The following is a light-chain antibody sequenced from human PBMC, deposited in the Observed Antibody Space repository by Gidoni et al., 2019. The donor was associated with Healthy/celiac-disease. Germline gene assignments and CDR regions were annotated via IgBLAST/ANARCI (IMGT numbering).Light chain of an antibody. CDR1: SSNIGSNY. V-gene: IGLV1-47*01. CDR2: RNN. Sequence: QSVLTQPPSASGTPGQRVTISCSGSSSNIGSNYVYWYQQLPGTAPKLLIYRNNQRPSGVPDRISGSTSGTSASLAISGLRSEDEADYYCAAWDDGLSGWVFGGGTTLTVL. J-gene: IGLJ3*02. CDR3: AAWDDGLSGWV.